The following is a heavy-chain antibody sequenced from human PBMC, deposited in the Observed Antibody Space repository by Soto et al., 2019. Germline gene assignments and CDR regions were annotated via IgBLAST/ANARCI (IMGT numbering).Heavy chain of an antibody. CDR2: IDPSDSYT. CDR1: GYSFTSYW. V-gene: IGHV5-10-1*01. Sequence: GESLKISCKGSGYSFTSYWISWVRQMPGKGLERMGRIDPSDSYTNYSPSFQGHVTISADKSISSAYLKWSSLNASDTAMYYCATERIVGATTLPYGMDVWGQGTKVTVSS. D-gene: IGHD1-26*01. CDR3: ATERIVGATTLPYGMDV. J-gene: IGHJ6*02.